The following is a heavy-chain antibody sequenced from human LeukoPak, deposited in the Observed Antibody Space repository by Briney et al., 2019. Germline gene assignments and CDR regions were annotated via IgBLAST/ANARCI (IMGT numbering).Heavy chain of an antibody. J-gene: IGHJ4*02. D-gene: IGHD2-15*01. CDR2: ISAYNGNT. Sequence: ASVKVSCKASGYAFTSYGISWVRQAPGQGLEWMGWISAYNGNTNYAQKLQGRVTMTTDTSTSTAYMELRSLRSDDTAVYYCARTPSIVVVVAAYSDYWGQGTLVTVSS. CDR1: GYAFTSYG. CDR3: ARTPSIVVVVAAYSDY. V-gene: IGHV1-18*01.